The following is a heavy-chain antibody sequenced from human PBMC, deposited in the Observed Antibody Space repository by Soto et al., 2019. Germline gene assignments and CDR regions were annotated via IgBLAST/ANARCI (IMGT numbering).Heavy chain of an antibody. CDR1: GGSFSGYY. D-gene: IGHD1-26*01. J-gene: IGHJ6*02. CDR2: INHSGST. CDR3: ARVGGRRGYYYYYGMDV. Sequence: SETLSLTCAVYGGSFSGYYWSWIRQPPGKGLEWIGEINHSGSTNYNPSLKSRVTISVDTSKNQFSLKLSSVTAADTAVYYCARVGGRRGYYYYYGMDVWGQGTTVT. V-gene: IGHV4-34*01.